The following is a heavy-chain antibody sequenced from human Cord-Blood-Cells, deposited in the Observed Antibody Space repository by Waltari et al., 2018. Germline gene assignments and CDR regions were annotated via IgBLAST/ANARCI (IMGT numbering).Heavy chain of an antibody. CDR3: ARSHYDFWSGYNWFDP. Sequence: QVQLQESGPGLVKPSETLSLTCTVAGGSISSYYWSWIRQPPGKGLEWIGYIYYSGSTNYNPSLKSRVTISVDTSNNQCSLKLSSVTAADTAVYYCARSHYDFWSGYNWFDPWGQGTLVTVSS. CDR1: GGSISSYY. D-gene: IGHD3-3*01. CDR2: IYYSGST. J-gene: IGHJ5*02. V-gene: IGHV4-59*01.